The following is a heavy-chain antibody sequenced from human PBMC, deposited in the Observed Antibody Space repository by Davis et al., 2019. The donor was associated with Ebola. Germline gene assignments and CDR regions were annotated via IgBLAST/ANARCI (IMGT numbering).Heavy chain of an antibody. CDR3: ARDESSDSSGWDFDY. Sequence: GGSLRLSCAASGFTFSSYSMNWVRQAPGKGLEWVSSISSSSSYIYYADSVKGRFTISRDNAKNSLYLQMNSLRAEDTAVYYCARDESSDSSGWDFDYWGQGTLVTVSS. CDR1: GFTFSSYS. V-gene: IGHV3-21*01. D-gene: IGHD6-19*01. CDR2: ISSSSSYI. J-gene: IGHJ4*02.